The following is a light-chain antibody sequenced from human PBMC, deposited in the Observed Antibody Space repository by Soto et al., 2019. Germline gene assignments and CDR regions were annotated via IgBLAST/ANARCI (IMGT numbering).Light chain of an antibody. CDR2: AAS. V-gene: IGKV1-9*01. Sequence: QLTQSPSSLSASVGDRVTINCRASQGISSYLAWYQQKPGKAPQFLIYAASTLQSGVPSRFTGSGSGTDFTLTITSLQPEDFATYYCLQVNSDPLSFGAGRRLEI. CDR1: QGISSY. CDR3: LQVNSDPLS. J-gene: IGKJ5*01.